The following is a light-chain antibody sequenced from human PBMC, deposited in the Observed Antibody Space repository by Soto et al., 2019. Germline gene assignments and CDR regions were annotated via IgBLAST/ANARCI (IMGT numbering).Light chain of an antibody. J-gene: IGLJ1*01. CDR1: NTDVGSYNF. CDR2: EVI. Sequence: QSVLTQPASVSGSPGQSITVSCTGANTDVGSYNFVSWYQQPPGKAPKLLIYEVIKRPSGVSNRFSGSKSGNTASLTISGLQAEDEAEYYCCSHGGSSGSFVFGTGTKVTVL. CDR3: CSHGGSSGSFV. V-gene: IGLV2-23*02.